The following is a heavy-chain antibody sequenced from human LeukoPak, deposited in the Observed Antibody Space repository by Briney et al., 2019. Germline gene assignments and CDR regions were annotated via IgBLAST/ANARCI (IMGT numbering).Heavy chain of an antibody. D-gene: IGHD3-22*01. V-gene: IGHV4-59*01. CDR2: ITYNGRT. J-gene: IGHJ4*02. CDR1: GGSISTYY. Sequence: SETLSLTCTVSGGSISTYYWTWVRQPPGKGLEGIGYITYNGRTDYKPSLKSRVTISLDTSKNQFSLKLSSVTAADTAVYYCAKWGYYFDSSAYVAPTDDSWGQGTLVTVSS. CDR3: AKWGYYFDSSAYVAPTDDS.